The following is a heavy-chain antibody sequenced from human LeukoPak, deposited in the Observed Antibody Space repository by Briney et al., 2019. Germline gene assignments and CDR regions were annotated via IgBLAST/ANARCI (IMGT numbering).Heavy chain of an antibody. Sequence: GGSLRLSCAASGFTFSSYSMNWVRQAPGKGLEWVSFISSTSGTTFYADSVKSRFTISRDSAKNSLYLQMNSLRDEDTAVYYCARDRGVRGLIDYWGQGTLVTVSS. CDR1: GFTFSSYS. CDR2: ISSTSGTT. CDR3: ARDRGVRGLIDY. V-gene: IGHV3-48*02. J-gene: IGHJ4*02. D-gene: IGHD4-17*01.